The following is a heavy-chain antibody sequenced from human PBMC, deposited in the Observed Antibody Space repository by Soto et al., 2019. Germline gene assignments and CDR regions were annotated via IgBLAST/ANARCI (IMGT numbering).Heavy chain of an antibody. CDR2: IYYSGST. J-gene: IGHJ5*02. CDR1: GGSISSGYYY. D-gene: IGHD2-15*01. Sequence: SETLSLTCTVSGGSISSGYYYWSWIRQPPGKGLEWIGYIYYSGSTNYNPSLKSRVTISVDTSKNQFSLKLSSVTAADTAVYYCARVRGRLLRFDPWGQGTLVTVSS. V-gene: IGHV4-30-4*01. CDR3: ARVRGRLLRFDP.